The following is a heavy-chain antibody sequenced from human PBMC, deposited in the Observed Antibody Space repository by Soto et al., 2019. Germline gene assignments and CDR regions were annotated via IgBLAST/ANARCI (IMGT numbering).Heavy chain of an antibody. CDR2: ASYDGSYK. CDR1: GFTFSSFG. V-gene: IGHV3-30*18. CDR3: AKERSVVATTPDFDY. J-gene: IGHJ4*02. D-gene: IGHD5-12*01. Sequence: QVQLVESGGGVVQPGRSLRLSCAASGFTFSSFGMHWVRQAPGKGLEWVAVASYDGSYKYYADSVKGRFTISRDNSKNTLYLQMNSLRAEDTAVYYCAKERSVVATTPDFDYWGXXXXVT.